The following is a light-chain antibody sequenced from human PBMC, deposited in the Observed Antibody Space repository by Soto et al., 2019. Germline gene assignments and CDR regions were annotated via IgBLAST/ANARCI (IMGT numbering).Light chain of an antibody. Sequence: VMPQAPATLSVSPGERATLSCRASQTTNNNVAWYQLKDGQVPRLLIYGASTRAADVPARFSGGGSGTEFTLTISSLQSEDFAEYHCQQYNNWPQTFGQGTKVDIK. CDR3: QQYNNWPQT. V-gene: IGKV3-15*01. J-gene: IGKJ1*01. CDR2: GAS. CDR1: QTTNNN.